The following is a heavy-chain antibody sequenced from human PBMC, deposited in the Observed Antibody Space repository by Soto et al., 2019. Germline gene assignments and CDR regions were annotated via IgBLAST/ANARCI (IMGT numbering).Heavy chain of an antibody. CDR1: GGSFSGYY. J-gene: IGHJ5*02. CDR3: ARGGGRITIFGVVIAWTRFDP. Sequence: NPSETLSLTCAVYGGSFSGYYWSWIRQPPGKGLEWIGEINHSGSTNYNPSLKSRVTISVDTSKNQFSLKLSSVTAADTAVYYCARGGGRITIFGVVIAWTRFDPWGQGTLVTVSS. V-gene: IGHV4-34*01. D-gene: IGHD3-3*01. CDR2: INHSGST.